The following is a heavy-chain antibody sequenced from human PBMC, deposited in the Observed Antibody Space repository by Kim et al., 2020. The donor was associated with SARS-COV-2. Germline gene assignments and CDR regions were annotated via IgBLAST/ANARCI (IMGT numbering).Heavy chain of an antibody. Sequence: SVKGRFTISRDNAKNSLYLQMNSLRAEDTAVYYCARDDSSGYYTRWYFDLWGRGTLVTVSS. J-gene: IGHJ2*01. V-gene: IGHV3-21*01. CDR3: ARDDSSGYYTRWYFDL. D-gene: IGHD3-22*01.